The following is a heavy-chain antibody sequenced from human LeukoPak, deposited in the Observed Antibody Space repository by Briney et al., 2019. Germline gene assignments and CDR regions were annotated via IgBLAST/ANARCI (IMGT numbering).Heavy chain of an antibody. CDR1: GFTFSGSA. V-gene: IGHV3-73*01. D-gene: IGHD6-19*01. CDR3: TRTPGIAVAGITDY. CDR2: IRSKANSYAT. Sequence: GGSLRLSCAASGFTFSGSAMHWVRQASGKGLEWVGRIRSKANSYATAYAASVKGRFTISRDDSKDTAYLQMNSLKTEDTAVYYCTRTPGIAVAGITDYWGQGTLVTVSS. J-gene: IGHJ4*02.